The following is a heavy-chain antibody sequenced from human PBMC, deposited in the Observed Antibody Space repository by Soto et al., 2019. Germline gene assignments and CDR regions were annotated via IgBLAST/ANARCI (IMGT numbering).Heavy chain of an antibody. Sequence: GASVKVSCKXSGYTFTSYAMHWVRQAPGQRLEWMGWINAGNGNTKYSQKFQGRVTITRDTSASTAYMELSSLRSEDTAVYYCARRQRLEEYYFDYWGQGTLVTVSS. J-gene: IGHJ4*02. CDR1: GYTFTSYA. V-gene: IGHV1-3*01. CDR3: ARRQRLEEYYFDY. CDR2: INAGNGNT. D-gene: IGHD6-25*01.